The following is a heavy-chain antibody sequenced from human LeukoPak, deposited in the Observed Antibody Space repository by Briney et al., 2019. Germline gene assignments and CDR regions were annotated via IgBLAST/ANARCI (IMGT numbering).Heavy chain of an antibody. CDR2: IRYDGSNK. Sequence: GGSLRLSCAVSGFSVSSNYISWVRQAPGKGLEWVAFIRYDGSNKYYADSVKGRFTISRDNSKNTLYLQMNSLRAEDTAVYYCAKAVLLWFGDLWGFDYWGQGTLVTVSS. D-gene: IGHD3-10*01. J-gene: IGHJ4*02. CDR1: GFSVSSNY. CDR3: AKAVLLWFGDLWGFDY. V-gene: IGHV3-30*02.